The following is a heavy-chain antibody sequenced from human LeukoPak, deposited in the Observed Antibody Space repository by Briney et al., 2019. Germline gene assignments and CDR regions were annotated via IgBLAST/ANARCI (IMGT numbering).Heavy chain of an antibody. J-gene: IGHJ5*02. V-gene: IGHV1-46*04. CDR2: INPSGGST. Sequence: GASVKVSCKASGYTFTSYYMHWVRQAPGQGLEWMGIINPSGGSTSYAQKLQGRVTMTRDMSTSTVYMELSSLRSEDTAVYYCARPITMVRGVGFDWFDPWGQGTLVTVSS. CDR3: ARPITMVRGVGFDWFDP. D-gene: IGHD3-10*01. CDR1: GYTFTSYY.